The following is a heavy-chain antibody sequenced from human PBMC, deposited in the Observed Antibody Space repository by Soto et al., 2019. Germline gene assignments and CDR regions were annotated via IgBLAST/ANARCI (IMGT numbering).Heavy chain of an antibody. CDR2: ISRSSSYT. V-gene: IGHV3-11*06. J-gene: IGHJ4*02. Sequence: SLRLSCAASGFTFSDYYMSWIRQAPGKGLEWVSYISRSSSYTNYADSVKGRFTISRDNAKNSLYLQMNSLRAEDTAVYYCARDSGYSYGPLDYWGQGTLVTVSS. D-gene: IGHD5-18*01. CDR1: GFTFSDYY. CDR3: ARDSGYSYGPLDY.